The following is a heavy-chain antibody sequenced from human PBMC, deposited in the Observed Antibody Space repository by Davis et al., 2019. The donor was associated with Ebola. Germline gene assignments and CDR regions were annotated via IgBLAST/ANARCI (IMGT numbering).Heavy chain of an antibody. D-gene: IGHD2-2*02. V-gene: IGHV4-34*01. Sequence: GSLRLSCAGSGFTYNFYVMSWIRQSPGKGLEWIGEISHTGDTNYNPSLKSRVTISVDTSKNQFSLKLSSVTAADTAVYFCARSGKYCSSTSCYTNWFDPWGQGTLVTVSS. CDR1: GFTYNFYV. J-gene: IGHJ5*02. CDR3: ARSGKYCSSTSCYTNWFDP. CDR2: ISHTGDT.